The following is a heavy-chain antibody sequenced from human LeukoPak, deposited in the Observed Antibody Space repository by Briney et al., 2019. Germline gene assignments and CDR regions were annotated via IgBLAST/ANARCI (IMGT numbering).Heavy chain of an antibody. J-gene: IGHJ4*02. Sequence: GGSLRLSCAASGFTFSSYAMSWVRQAPRKGLEWVSASSGSGGSTYYADSVKGRFTISRDNYKNTLYLQMNSLRAEDTAVYYCAKDGIAVAGTDYWGQGTLVTVSS. CDR2: SSGSGGST. V-gene: IGHV3-23*01. D-gene: IGHD6-19*01. CDR1: GFTFSSYA. CDR3: AKDGIAVAGTDY.